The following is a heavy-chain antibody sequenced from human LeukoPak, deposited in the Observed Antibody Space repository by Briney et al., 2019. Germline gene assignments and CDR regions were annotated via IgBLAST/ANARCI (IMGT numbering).Heavy chain of an antibody. CDR3: ARAPSYYDILTAYYTGYFDY. CDR2: IYYSGST. Sequence: SETLSLTCTVSGVSISSYYWSWIRQPPGKGLEWIGYIYYSGSTKYNPSLKSRVTISVDTSKNQFSLKLSSVTAADTAVYYCARAPSYYDILTAYYTGYFDYWGQGTLVTVSS. V-gene: IGHV4-59*01. CDR1: GVSISSYY. J-gene: IGHJ4*02. D-gene: IGHD3-9*01.